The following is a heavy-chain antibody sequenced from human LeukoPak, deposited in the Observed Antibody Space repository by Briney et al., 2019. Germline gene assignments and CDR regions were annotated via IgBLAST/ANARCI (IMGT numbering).Heavy chain of an antibody. CDR2: IYYSGST. V-gene: IGHV4-39*07. J-gene: IGHJ6*03. Sequence: PETLSLTCTVSGGSISSSIYYWGWIRQPPGKGLEWIGTIYYSGSTYYNPSLESRLTISLDTSKNQFSLKLSSVTAADTAVYYCARETSHLYYYDSSGYYYMDVWGKGTTVTISS. CDR1: GGSISSSIYY. CDR3: ARETSHLYYYDSSGYYYMDV. D-gene: IGHD3-22*01.